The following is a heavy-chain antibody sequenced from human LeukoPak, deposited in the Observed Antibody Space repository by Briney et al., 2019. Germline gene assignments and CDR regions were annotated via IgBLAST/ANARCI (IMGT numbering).Heavy chain of an antibody. CDR3: ARGQVVRGVITHYYYYYYMDV. D-gene: IGHD3-10*01. J-gene: IGHJ6*03. CDR2: IYHSGST. Sequence: PSETLSLTCTVSGYSISSGYYWGWIRQPPGKGLEWIGSIYHSGSTYYNPSLKSRVTISVDTSKNQFSLKLSYVTAADAAGYFCARGQVVRGVITHYYYYYYMDVWGKGTTVTISS. V-gene: IGHV4-38-2*02. CDR1: GYSISSGYY.